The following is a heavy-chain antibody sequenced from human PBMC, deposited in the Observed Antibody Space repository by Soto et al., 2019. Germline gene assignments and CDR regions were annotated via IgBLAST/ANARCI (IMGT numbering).Heavy chain of an antibody. V-gene: IGHV1-69*01. CDR3: ARRAGSGQQEGYFDL. Sequence: QVQLVQSGAEVKKPGSSVKVSCEASGGTFSSYAISWVRQAPGQGLEWMGGIIPIFGTANYAQKFQGRVTITADESTSTAYMELSSLRSEDTAVYYCARRAGSGQQEGYFDLWGRGTLVTVSS. D-gene: IGHD3-10*01. J-gene: IGHJ2*01. CDR2: IIPIFGTA. CDR1: GGTFSSYA.